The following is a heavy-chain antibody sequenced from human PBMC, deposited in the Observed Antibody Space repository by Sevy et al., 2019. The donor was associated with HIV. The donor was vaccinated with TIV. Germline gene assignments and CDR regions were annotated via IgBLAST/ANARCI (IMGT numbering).Heavy chain of an antibody. J-gene: IGHJ4*02. V-gene: IGHV3-30-3*01. CDR1: GFTFSSYA. Sequence: GGSLRLSCAASGFTFSSYAMHWVRQAPGKGLEWVAVISYDGSNKYYADSVKGRFTISRDNSKNTLYLQMNSLRAEDTAVYYCARDGGDTAMFRGFDYWGQGTLVTVSS. CDR3: ARDGGDTAMFRGFDY. D-gene: IGHD5-18*01. CDR2: ISYDGSNK.